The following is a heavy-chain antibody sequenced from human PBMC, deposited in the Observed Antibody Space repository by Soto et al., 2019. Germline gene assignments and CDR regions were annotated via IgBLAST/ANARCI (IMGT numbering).Heavy chain of an antibody. Sequence: KQSQTLSLTCTVSGGSISSYYWSWIRQPPGKGLEWIGYIYYSGSTNYNPSLKSRVTISVDTSKNQFSLKLSSVTAADTAVYYCARAVERSGYPIDYWGQGTLVTVSS. V-gene: IGHV4-59*01. J-gene: IGHJ4*02. CDR1: GGSISSYY. D-gene: IGHD3-3*01. CDR2: IYYSGST. CDR3: ARAVERSGYPIDY.